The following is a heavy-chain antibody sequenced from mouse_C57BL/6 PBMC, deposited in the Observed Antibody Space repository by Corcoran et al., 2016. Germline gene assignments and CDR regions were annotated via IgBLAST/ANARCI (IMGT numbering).Heavy chain of an antibody. V-gene: IGHV1-75*01. CDR1: GYTFTGYA. D-gene: IGHD3-1*01. CDR3: ERYGHSLGAMDY. Sequence: QVQLQQSGPELVKPGASVKISCKASGYTFTGYAMHWVKQRPGQGLEWIGWIFPGSGSTYYNEKFKGKATFTVDKSSSTAYMLLSSLTSEDSAVYFCERYGHSLGAMDYWGQGTSVTVSS. J-gene: IGHJ4*01. CDR2: IFPGSGST.